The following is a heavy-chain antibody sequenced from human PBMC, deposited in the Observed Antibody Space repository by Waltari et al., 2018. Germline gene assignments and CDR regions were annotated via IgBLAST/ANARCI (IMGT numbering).Heavy chain of an antibody. CDR2: IYSGGST. D-gene: IGHD3-10*01. J-gene: IGHJ4*02. V-gene: IGHV3-66*01. Sequence: EVQLVESGGGLVQPGGSLRRSCAAPKITVRNNYMRWVRQAPGKGLQWVATIYSGGSTNYADSLKGRFAISRDNSKNTLYLQMNSLRAEDTAVYYCASRIMVGFDYWGQGTLVTVSS. CDR1: KITVRNNY. CDR3: ASRIMVGFDY.